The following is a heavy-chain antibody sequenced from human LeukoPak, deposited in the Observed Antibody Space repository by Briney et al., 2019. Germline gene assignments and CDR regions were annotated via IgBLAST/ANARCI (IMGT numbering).Heavy chain of an antibody. CDR3: AIESAFDI. J-gene: IGHJ3*02. CDR2: IWYDGSNK. V-gene: IGHV3-33*01. Sequence: GKSLRLSCAASGFTFSSYGMHWVRQAPGKGLEWVAVIWYDGSNKYYADSVKGRFAISRDNSKNTLYLQMNSLRSEDTAVYYCAIESAFDIWGQGTMVTVSS. CDR1: GFTFSSYG.